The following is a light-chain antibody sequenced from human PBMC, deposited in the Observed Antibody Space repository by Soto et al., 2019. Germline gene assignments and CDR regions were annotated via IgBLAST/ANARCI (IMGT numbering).Light chain of an antibody. CDR2: DAS. CDR1: QAISKY. J-gene: IGKJ5*01. CDR3: QLYDSFLT. Sequence: IQMTQSPSSLSAFVGDRVTITCQASQAISKYLNWYQQKPGKAPKLLIYDASNLETEVPSRFSRSGSGTYVTFTISSLQPEDVATYYCQLYDSFLTFSQGTRPEIK. V-gene: IGKV1-33*01.